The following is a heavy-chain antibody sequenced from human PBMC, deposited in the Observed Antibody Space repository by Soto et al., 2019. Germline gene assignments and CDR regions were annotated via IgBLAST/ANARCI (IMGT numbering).Heavy chain of an antibody. CDR2: INPNSGGT. V-gene: IGHV1-2*02. CDR1: GYTFTGSS. D-gene: IGHD7-27*01. CDR3: ARDLTGDPNY. J-gene: IGHJ4*02. Sequence: QVQLVQSGAEVKKPGASVNVSCEASGYTFTGSSIHWVRQAPGQGLEWMGYINPNSGGTIFAQKFQGRVTITRDTSISTAYMEFSRVASDDTAVYYCARDLTGDPNYWGQGTLVTVSS.